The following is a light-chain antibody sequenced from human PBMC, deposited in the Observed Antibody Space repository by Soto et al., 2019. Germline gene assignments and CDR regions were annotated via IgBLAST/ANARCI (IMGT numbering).Light chain of an antibody. CDR2: DVA. CDR3: SSYTSSGTVV. J-gene: IGLJ2*01. Sequence: QSALTQPASVSRSPGQSITISCTGTSSDVGGYNYVCWYQQHPGKAPKLIIHDVASRPSGVSNRFSGSKSGNTASLSISGLQAEDEADYYCSSYTSSGTVVFGGGTKLTVL. V-gene: IGLV2-14*03. CDR1: SSDVGGYNY.